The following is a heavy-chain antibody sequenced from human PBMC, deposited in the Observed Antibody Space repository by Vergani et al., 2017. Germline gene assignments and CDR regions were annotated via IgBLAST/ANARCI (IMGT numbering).Heavy chain of an antibody. CDR2: INNDGHT. V-gene: IGHV4-34*02. CDR3: AVRPRVNLVGGEIVTKRAFDY. J-gene: IGHJ4*02. Sequence: QVQPQQWGAGVVKPSGTLSLTFAVFGESFSSFYWSWIRQPPGKGLEWIGEINNDGHTNYNPSLESRVTVSRDTAKNQFSLNLMSVTAADTAMYYCAVRPRVNLVGGEIVTKRAFDYWSQGSLVTVSS. D-gene: IGHD3-10*01. CDR1: GESFSSFY.